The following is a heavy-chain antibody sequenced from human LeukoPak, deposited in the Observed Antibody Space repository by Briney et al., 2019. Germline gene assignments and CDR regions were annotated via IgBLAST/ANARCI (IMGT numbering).Heavy chain of an antibody. J-gene: IGHJ4*02. V-gene: IGHV1-69*06. D-gene: IGHD6-6*01. CDR2: IIPIFGTA. CDR1: GGTFSSYA. Sequence: GASVKVSCKASGGTFSSYAISWVRQAPGQGLEWMGGIIPIFGTANYAQKFQGRVTITADKSTSTAYMELSSLRSEDTAVYYCARDHRYSSSSEGGRYYFDYWGQGTLVTVSS. CDR3: ARDHRYSSSSEGGRYYFDY.